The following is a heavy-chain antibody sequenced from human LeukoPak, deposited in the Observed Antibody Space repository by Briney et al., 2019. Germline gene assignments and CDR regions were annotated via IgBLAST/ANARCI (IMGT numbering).Heavy chain of an antibody. CDR2: ISYDVNNE. Sequence: GGSLRLSCAASGFTFSNYGFHWVRQAPGKGLEWVAAISYDVNNEYYADSVKGRFTISRDNSKNTLYLQMNRLRVEDTAVYYCAKDSGSGWYQYGMDVWGQGTTVTVSS. CDR3: AKDSGSGWYQYGMDV. D-gene: IGHD6-19*01. V-gene: IGHV3-30*18. J-gene: IGHJ6*02. CDR1: GFTFSNYG.